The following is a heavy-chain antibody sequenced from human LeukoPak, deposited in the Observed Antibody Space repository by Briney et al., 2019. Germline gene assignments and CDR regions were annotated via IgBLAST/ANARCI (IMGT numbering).Heavy chain of an antibody. V-gene: IGHV3-23*01. CDR3: AKCTDYYYYGMDV. CDR2: ISGSGGST. CDR1: GFTFSSYA. Sequence: GGSLRLSCAASGFTFSSYAMSWVRQAPGKGLEWVSAISGSGGSTYYADSVKGRFIISRDNSKNTLYLQMNSLRAEDTAVYYCAKCTDYYYYGMDVWGQGTTVTVSS. J-gene: IGHJ6*02.